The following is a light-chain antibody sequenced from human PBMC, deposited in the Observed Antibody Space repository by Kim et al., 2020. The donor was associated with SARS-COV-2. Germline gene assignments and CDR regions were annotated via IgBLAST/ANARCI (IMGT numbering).Light chain of an antibody. Sequence: RVTVSCSGGISNIGNNYVSWCQQLPGTAPKVLIKRNSQRPSGVPDRFSGTKSGTSASLAISGRRSDDEADYYCTTWDDSLSGRVFGGGTQLTVL. J-gene: IGLJ3*02. CDR3: TTWDDSLSGRV. V-gene: IGLV1-47*01. CDR2: RNS. CDR1: ISNIGNNY.